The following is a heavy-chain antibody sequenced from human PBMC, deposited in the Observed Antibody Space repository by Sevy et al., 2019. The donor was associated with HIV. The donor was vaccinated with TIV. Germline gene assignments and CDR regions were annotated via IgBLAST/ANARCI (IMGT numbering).Heavy chain of an antibody. CDR1: GFTFFAYT. Sequence: GGSLRLSCAASGFTFFAYTMHWVRQAPGKGLEWVALISYDINNKYYADSVKGRFTISRDNSKNTLYLQMESLRAEDTAVYYCAKSALAVAATYLTDHWGQGTLVTVSS. V-gene: IGHV3-30-3*02. CDR2: ISYDINNK. D-gene: IGHD6-19*01. J-gene: IGHJ5*02. CDR3: AKSALAVAATYLTDH.